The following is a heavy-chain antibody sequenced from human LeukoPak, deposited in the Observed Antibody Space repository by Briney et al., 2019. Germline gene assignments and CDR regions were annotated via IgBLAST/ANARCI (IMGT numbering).Heavy chain of an antibody. D-gene: IGHD2-2*02. J-gene: IGHJ4*02. CDR1: GGSFSGYY. Sequence: KPSETLSLTCAVYGGSFSGYYWSWIRQPTGKGLEWIGEINHSGSTNYNPSLESRVTISVDTSKNQFSLKLSSVTAADTAVYYCARDRYCTSTSCYMPTHYWGQGTLVTVSS. CDR2: INHSGST. V-gene: IGHV4-34*01. CDR3: ARDRYCTSTSCYMPTHY.